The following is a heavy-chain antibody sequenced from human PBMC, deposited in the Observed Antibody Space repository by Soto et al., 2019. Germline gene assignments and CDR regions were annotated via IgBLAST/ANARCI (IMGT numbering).Heavy chain of an antibody. CDR2: IHGSGGSA. V-gene: IGHV3-23*01. CDR3: ARGRDRDTVTTFDY. CDR1: XXXXXXXA. D-gene: IGHD4-17*01. Sequence: EVQLLESGGGXXXXGGXXXXXCXASXXXXXXXAMNXXXQAPGKGLEWVSVIHGSGGSAYYADSVKGRFTISRDNSKNTLSLQMNSLRVEDTAIYFCARGRDRDTVTTFDYWGQGALVTVSP. J-gene: IGHJ4*02.